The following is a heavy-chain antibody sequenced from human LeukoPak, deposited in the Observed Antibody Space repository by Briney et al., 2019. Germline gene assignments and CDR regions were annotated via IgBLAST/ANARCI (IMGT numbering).Heavy chain of an antibody. J-gene: IGHJ6*02. CDR1: GFTFSSYA. Sequence: GGSLRLSCAASGFTFSSYAMSWVRQAPGKGLEWVSAISGSGGSTYYADSVKGRFTISRDNSKKTLYLQMNSLRAEDTAVYYCAKVERGGYYYYYYGMDVWAKGPRSPSP. D-gene: IGHD1-1*01. V-gene: IGHV3-23*01. CDR3: AKVERGGYYYYYYGMDV. CDR2: ISGSGGST.